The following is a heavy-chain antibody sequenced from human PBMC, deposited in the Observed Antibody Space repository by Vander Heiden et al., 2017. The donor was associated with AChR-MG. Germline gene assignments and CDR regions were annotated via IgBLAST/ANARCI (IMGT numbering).Heavy chain of an antibody. D-gene: IGHD2-15*01. CDR1: GGSINSGGYY. CDR3: ARAKRSRLVYFDY. CDR2: IYYGAST. J-gene: IGHJ4*02. V-gene: IGHV4-31*03. Sequence: QVQLQESGPGLVKPSQTLSLTCPVSGGSINSGGYYWSWIRQHPGKGLEWIGYIYYGASTYYNPSLKSRLTISLDTSKNQFSLKLSSVTAADTAVYYCARAKRSRLVYFDYWGQGTLVTVSS.